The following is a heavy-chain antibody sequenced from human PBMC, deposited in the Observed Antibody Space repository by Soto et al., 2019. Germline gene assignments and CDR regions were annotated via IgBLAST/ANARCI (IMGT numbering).Heavy chain of an antibody. V-gene: IGHV3-9*01. J-gene: IGHJ5*02. Sequence: GGSLRLSCAASGFTFDDYVMHWVRQAPGKGLEWVSGISWKSGTIGYADSVQGRFTISRDNAKNSLYLQMSSLRTEDTAFYYCAKDMSARSDSWLNWFDPWGQGTLVTVSS. CDR1: GFTFDDYV. CDR2: ISWKSGTI. CDR3: AKDMSARSDSWLNWFDP. D-gene: IGHD2-2*01.